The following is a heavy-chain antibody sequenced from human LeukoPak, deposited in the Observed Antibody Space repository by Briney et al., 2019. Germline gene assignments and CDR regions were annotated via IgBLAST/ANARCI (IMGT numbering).Heavy chain of an antibody. V-gene: IGHV1-18*01. CDR3: ARAPPTLNSSGWSRPPRRSSGREGDAFDI. CDR2: ISAYNGNT. CDR1: GYTFTSYG. Sequence: ASVKVSCKASGYTFTSYGISWVRQAPGQGLEWMGWISAYNGNTNYAQKLQGRVTMTTDTSTSTAYMELRSLRSDDTAVYYCARAPPTLNSSGWSRPPRRSSGREGDAFDIWGQGTMVTVSS. D-gene: IGHD6-19*01. J-gene: IGHJ3*02.